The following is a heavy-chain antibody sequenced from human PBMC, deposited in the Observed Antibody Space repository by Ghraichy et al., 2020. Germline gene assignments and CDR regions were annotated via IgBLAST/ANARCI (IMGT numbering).Heavy chain of an antibody. Sequence: GGSLRLSCVVSGFTFDDYSMHWVHQAPGKGLEWVSLINWDGGHTYYADSVRGRFTISRDNSKNSLFLQMNSLRVDDTAFYYCAKAGIAVAGTDFDSWGQGTLVTVSS. J-gene: IGHJ4*02. CDR2: INWDGGHT. CDR3: AKAGIAVAGTDFDS. D-gene: IGHD6-19*01. CDR1: GFTFDDYS. V-gene: IGHV3-43D*04.